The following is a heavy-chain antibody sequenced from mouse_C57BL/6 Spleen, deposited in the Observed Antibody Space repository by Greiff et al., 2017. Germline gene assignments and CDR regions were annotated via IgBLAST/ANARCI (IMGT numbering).Heavy chain of an antibody. CDR1: GYTFTSYW. Sequence: VQLQQSGTELVKPGASVKLSCKASGYTFTSYWMHWVKQRPGQGLEWIGNINPSNGGTNYNEKFKSKATLTVDKSSSTAYMQLSSLTSEDSAVYYCARKTAQATGFAYWGQGTLVTVSA. J-gene: IGHJ3*01. CDR3: ARKTAQATGFAY. CDR2: INPSNGGT. D-gene: IGHD3-2*02. V-gene: IGHV1-53*01.